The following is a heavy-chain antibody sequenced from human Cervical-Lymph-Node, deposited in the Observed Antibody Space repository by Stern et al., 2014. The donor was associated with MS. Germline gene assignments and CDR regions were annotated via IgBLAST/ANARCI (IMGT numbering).Heavy chain of an antibody. Sequence: EVQLVESGGGLVQPGGSLRLSCAASGFTFSSYSMNWVRQAPGKGLEWVSYISSSSSTKYYADSVKGRFTISRDNAKNSLYLKMNSLRDEDTAVYYCAREAVLVRGVYYFDYWGQGTLVTVSS. CDR2: ISSSSSTK. D-gene: IGHD3-10*01. CDR3: AREAVLVRGVYYFDY. CDR1: GFTFSSYS. J-gene: IGHJ4*02. V-gene: IGHV3-48*02.